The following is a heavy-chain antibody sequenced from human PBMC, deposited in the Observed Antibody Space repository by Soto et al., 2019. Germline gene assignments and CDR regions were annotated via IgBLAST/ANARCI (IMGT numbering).Heavy chain of an antibody. Sequence: SXPTLVNPTQTLTLTCTFSGFSLSTSGVGGGWIVRPPGKALEWLALIYWDDDKRYSPSLKSRLTITKDTSKNQVVIKITNMDPVDTATYYCAHRIAAAGTDYYYYYGMDVWGQGTTGTVS. CDR2: IYWDDDK. D-gene: IGHD6-13*01. CDR3: AHRIAAAGTDYYYYYGMDV. J-gene: IGHJ6*02. V-gene: IGHV2-5*02. CDR1: GFSLSTSGVG.